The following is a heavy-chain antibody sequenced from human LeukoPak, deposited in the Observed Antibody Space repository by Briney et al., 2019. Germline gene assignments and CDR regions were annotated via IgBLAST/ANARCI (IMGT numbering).Heavy chain of an antibody. CDR2: INPSGGST. CDR3: ARIDYYDSSGYYRDY. J-gene: IGHJ4*02. D-gene: IGHD3-22*01. Sequence: ASVKVSCKASGYTFTSYYMHWVTQAPGQGLEWMGIINPSGGSTSYAQKFQGRVTMTRDTSTSTVYMELSSLRSEDTAVYYCARIDYYDSSGYYRDYWGQGTLVTVSS. V-gene: IGHV1-46*01. CDR1: GYTFTSYY.